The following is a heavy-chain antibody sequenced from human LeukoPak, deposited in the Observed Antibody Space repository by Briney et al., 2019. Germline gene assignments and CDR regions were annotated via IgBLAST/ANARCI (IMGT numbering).Heavy chain of an antibody. CDR3: ARPDSSAYYYFDY. CDR2: INRDGSTI. J-gene: IGHJ4*02. CDR1: GFTFSSYW. D-gene: IGHD3-22*01. Sequence: PGGALRLSCAACGFTFSSYWMHWVRQAPGKGLVLVSRINRDGSTISYADSVKGRFTISRDNAKNTLYLQMNSLRAEDTAVYYCARPDSSAYYYFDYWGQGTLVTVSS. V-gene: IGHV3-74*01.